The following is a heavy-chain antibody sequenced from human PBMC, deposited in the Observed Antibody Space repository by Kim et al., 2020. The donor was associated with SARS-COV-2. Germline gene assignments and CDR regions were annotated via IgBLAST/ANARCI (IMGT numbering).Heavy chain of an antibody. CDR3: ASVVASTSPRDDY. J-gene: IGHJ4*02. V-gene: IGHV3-21*01. Sequence: YADSVKGRFTISRDNAKNSLYLQINSLRAEDTAVYYCASVVASTSPRDDYWGQGTLVTVSS. D-gene: IGHD2-2*01.